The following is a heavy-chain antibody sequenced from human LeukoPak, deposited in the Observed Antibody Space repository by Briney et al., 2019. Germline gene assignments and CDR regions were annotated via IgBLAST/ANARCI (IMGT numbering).Heavy chain of an antibody. V-gene: IGHV4-31*03. Sequence: SETLSLTCTVSGGSISSGGYYWSWIRQHPGKGLEWIGYIYYSGSTYYNPSLKSRVTISVDTFKNQFSLKLSSVTAADTAVYYCARGRYCSGGSCYYRFDYWGQGTLVTVSS. CDR3: ARGRYCSGGSCYYRFDY. CDR1: GGSISSGGYY. J-gene: IGHJ4*02. CDR2: IYYSGST. D-gene: IGHD2-15*01.